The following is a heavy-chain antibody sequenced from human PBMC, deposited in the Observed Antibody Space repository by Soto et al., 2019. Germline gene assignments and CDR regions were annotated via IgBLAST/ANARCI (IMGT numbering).Heavy chain of an antibody. D-gene: IGHD1-20*01. CDR3: TTDLSQEITGPWRDYYYYGMDV. J-gene: IGHJ6*02. Sequence: PGGSLRLSCAASGFTFRSVWMSWVRQAPGKGLEWVGRIKSKSDGGTTDYAAPVKGRFTISRDDSKNTLYLQMNSLKTEDTAVYYCTTDLSQEITGPWRDYYYYGMDVWGQGTTVTVSS. V-gene: IGHV3-15*01. CDR1: GFTFRSVW. CDR2: IKSKSDGGTT.